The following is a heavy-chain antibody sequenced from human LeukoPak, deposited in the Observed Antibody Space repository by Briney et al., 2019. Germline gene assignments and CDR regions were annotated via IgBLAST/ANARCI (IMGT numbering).Heavy chain of an antibody. CDR2: TYYRSKWYD. CDR1: GDSVSSINGA. V-gene: IGHV6-1*01. D-gene: IGHD6-19*01. Sequence: SQTLSLTCAISGDSVSSINGAWNWIRQSPSRGPEWLGRTYYRSKWYDDYAVSMKGRITINPDTSKNQFSLQLNSVTPEDTAVYYCARDVGNSGWYTFDYWGQGTLVTVSS. CDR3: ARDVGNSGWYTFDY. J-gene: IGHJ4*02.